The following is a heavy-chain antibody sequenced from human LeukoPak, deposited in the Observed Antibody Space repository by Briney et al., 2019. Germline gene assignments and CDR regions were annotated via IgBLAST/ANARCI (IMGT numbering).Heavy chain of an antibody. CDR3: ARDEVIAARFDY. J-gene: IGHJ4*02. D-gene: IGHD6-13*01. V-gene: IGHV1-2*02. CDR1: GYTFTGYY. CDR2: INPNSGGT. Sequence: ASVKVSCKASGYTFTGYYMHWVRLAPGQGLEWMGWINPNSGGTNYAQKFQGRVTMTRDTSISTAYMELSRLRSDDTAVYYCARDEVIAARFDYWGQGTLVTVSS.